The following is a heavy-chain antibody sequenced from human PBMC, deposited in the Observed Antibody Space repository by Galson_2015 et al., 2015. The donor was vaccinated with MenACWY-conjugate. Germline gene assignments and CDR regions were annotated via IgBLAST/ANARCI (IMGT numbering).Heavy chain of an antibody. CDR3: VRDRKGYCKTTTCPYFDY. D-gene: IGHD2-2*01. Sequence: SVKVSCKASGYTFNTYGISWVRQAPGQGLEWLAWISAYSGDSSSARKLQGRVTMTTDKSTSTAYMELRGLTSDDTAVYYRVRDRKGYCKTTTCPYFDYWGRGTLVTVSS. J-gene: IGHJ4*02. CDR2: ISAYSGDS. V-gene: IGHV1-18*04. CDR1: GYTFNTYG.